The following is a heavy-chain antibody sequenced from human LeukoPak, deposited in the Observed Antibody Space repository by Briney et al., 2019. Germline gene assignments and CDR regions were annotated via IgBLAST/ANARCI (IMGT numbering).Heavy chain of an antibody. CDR1: GFTVSSNY. D-gene: IGHD2-2*01. CDR2: ISSSSSTI. CDR3: ARDSPVHGYCSSTSCRGYFDY. Sequence: GGSLRLSCAASGFTVSSNYMSWVRQAPGKGLEWVSYISSSSSTIYYADSVKGRFTISRDNAKNSLYLQMNSLRAEDTAVYYCARDSPVHGYCSSTSCRGYFDYWGQGTLVTVSS. J-gene: IGHJ4*02. V-gene: IGHV3-48*01.